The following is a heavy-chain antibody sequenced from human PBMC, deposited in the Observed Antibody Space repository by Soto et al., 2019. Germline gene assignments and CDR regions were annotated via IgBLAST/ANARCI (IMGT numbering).Heavy chain of an antibody. CDR2: ICGSGGST. Sequence: EVQLLESGGGLVQPGGSLRLSCAASGFTFSSYAMSWVRQAPGKGLERVSAICGSGGSTYYADSVKGRFTIPTDNSKNTLYLQMNSMRAVDTAVYYCANYQLLRYFAYWGQGTLVTVSS. D-gene: IGHD2-15*01. V-gene: IGHV3-23*01. J-gene: IGHJ4*02. CDR1: GFTFSSYA. CDR3: ANYQLLRYFAY.